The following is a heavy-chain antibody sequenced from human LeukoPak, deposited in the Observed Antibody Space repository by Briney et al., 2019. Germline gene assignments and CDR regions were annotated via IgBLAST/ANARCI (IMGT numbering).Heavy chain of an antibody. CDR2: IYYSGST. CDR1: GASFSISTYY. Sequence: PSETLSLTCTVSGASFSISTYYWGWIRQPPGEGLEWIGSIYYSGSTYYNPSLKSRVTMSVDTSKNQFSLKLSSVTAADTAVYYCARHAGGISATGTRPFDYWGQGTLVTVSS. J-gene: IGHJ4*02. V-gene: IGHV4-39*01. CDR3: ARHAGGISATGTRPFDY. D-gene: IGHD6-13*01.